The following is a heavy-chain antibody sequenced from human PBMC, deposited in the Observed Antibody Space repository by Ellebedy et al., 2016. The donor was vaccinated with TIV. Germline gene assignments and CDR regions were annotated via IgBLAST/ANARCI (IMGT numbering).Heavy chain of an antibody. Sequence: SETLSLTXSVSGVSIDAYDWNWIRQTPGRALEWTAFMSPNGGSKFNPSLKNRVAISIDTSTSQISLKVTSVTAAETATYFCASLGADRGAGFDNWGPGVLVSVS. CDR2: MSPNGGS. J-gene: IGHJ4*02. V-gene: IGHV4-59*01. CDR1: GVSIDAYD. CDR3: ASLGADRGAGFDN. D-gene: IGHD3-16*01.